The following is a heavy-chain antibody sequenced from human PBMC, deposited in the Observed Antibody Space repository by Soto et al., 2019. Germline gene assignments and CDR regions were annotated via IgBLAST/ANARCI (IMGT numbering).Heavy chain of an antibody. CDR2: ILPMLDIT. Sequence: QVQQVQSGAEVKKPGSSVKVSCKASGGTFSTYSIIWVRQAPGQGPEWMGRILPMLDITNSAQRFQGRVTITADKSTSTAYLELSSLRSEDTAVYYCTLGSWSAETFDIWGRGPMVSVSS. CDR3: TLGSWSAETFDI. CDR1: GGTFSTYS. V-gene: IGHV1-69*02. J-gene: IGHJ3*02. D-gene: IGHD6-13*01.